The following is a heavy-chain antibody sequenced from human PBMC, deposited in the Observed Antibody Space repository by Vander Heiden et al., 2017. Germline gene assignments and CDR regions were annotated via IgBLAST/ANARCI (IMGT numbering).Heavy chain of an antibody. V-gene: IGHV3-33*01. CDR2: IWYDGSRE. CDR1: GFTFSHYG. CDR3: ATDRFSSGWAYSDY. D-gene: IGHD6-19*01. J-gene: IGHJ4*02. Sequence: VQLVESGGGVVQLGRSLRPSCPASGFTFSHYGMHWVRQAPGKGLEWVAVIWYDGSREHYADSVKGRFTISRDNSQNTLFLQMNSLRAEDTAVYYCATDRFSSGWAYSDYWGQGTLVTVSS.